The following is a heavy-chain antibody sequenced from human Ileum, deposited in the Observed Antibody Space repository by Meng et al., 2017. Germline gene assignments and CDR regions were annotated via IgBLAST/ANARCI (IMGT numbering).Heavy chain of an antibody. CDR2: IYYSGST. D-gene: IGHD5-24*01. CDR3: ASPVGEMATTEDWYFDL. Sequence: LREPGQGLLKPSDPLSLTFTRSCGTLSSSIYCWGCTRHPPGKGLEWIGSIYYSGSTYYNPSLNSRVTISVDTSKNQFSLKLSSVTAADTAVYYCASPVGEMATTEDWYFDLWGRGTLVTVSS. CDR1: CGTLSSSIYC. V-gene: IGHV4-39*07. J-gene: IGHJ2*01.